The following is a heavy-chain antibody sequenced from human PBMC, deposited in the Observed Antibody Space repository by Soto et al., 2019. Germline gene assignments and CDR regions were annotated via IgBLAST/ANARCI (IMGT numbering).Heavy chain of an antibody. D-gene: IGHD3-9*01. Sequence: SETLSLTCTVSGGSISSSSYYWGWIRQPPGKGLEWIGYIYYSGSTYYNPSLKSRVTISVDTSKNQFSLKLSSVTAADTAVYYCARVSLTGYPDYWGQGTLVTVSS. CDR3: ARVSLTGYPDY. V-gene: IGHV4-39*07. J-gene: IGHJ4*02. CDR1: GGSISSSSYY. CDR2: IYYSGST.